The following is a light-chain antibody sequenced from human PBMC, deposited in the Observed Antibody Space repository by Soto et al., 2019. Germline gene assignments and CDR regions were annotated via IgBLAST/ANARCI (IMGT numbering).Light chain of an antibody. J-gene: IGLJ2*01. CDR3: SSYTSSSTPVV. Sequence: QSVLTQPASVSGSPGQSITISCTGTSSDVGGYNYVSWYQQHPGTAPKLMIYDVSNRPSGVSNRFSGSKSGNTASPTISGLQAEDEADYYCSSYTSSSTPVVFGGGTKVTVL. CDR2: DVS. CDR1: SSDVGGYNY. V-gene: IGLV2-14*01.